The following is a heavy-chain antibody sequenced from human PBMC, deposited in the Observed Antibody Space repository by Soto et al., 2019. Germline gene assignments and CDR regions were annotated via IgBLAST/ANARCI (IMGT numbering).Heavy chain of an antibody. Sequence: QITLKESGPPLVKPTQTLTLTCTFSGFSLTETGMGVGWIRQPPGKALEWLALIYWDDDKRYSTSLKRGLTISKDASKNQVVLTKANVDAVDTATYYCAHRRSGYFDSWGQGTLVTVSS. CDR2: IYWDDDK. V-gene: IGHV2-5*02. J-gene: IGHJ4*02. CDR1: GFSLTETGMG. CDR3: AHRRSGYFDS.